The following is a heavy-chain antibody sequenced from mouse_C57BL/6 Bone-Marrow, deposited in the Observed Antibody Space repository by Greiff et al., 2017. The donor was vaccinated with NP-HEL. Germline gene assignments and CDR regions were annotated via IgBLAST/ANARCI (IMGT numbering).Heavy chain of an antibody. Sequence: VQLQQSGAELVRPGASVKLSCTASGFNFKDDYMHWVKQRPEPGLEWIGWLVPENGDTEYASKFQGKATITADTSSNTAYLQLSSLTSEDTAVYDCTTGYYYGSYYFDYWGQGTTLTVSS. D-gene: IGHD1-1*01. V-gene: IGHV14-4*01. CDR1: GFNFKDDY. CDR3: TTGYYYGSYYFDY. J-gene: IGHJ2*01. CDR2: LVPENGDT.